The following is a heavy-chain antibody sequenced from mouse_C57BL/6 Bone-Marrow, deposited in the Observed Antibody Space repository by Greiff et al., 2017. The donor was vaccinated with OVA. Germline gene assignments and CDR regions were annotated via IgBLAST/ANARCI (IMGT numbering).Heavy chain of an antibody. Sequence: EVQLQQSGPELVKPGASVKISCKASGYTFTDSYMNWVKQSHGKSLEWIGDINPNNGGTSYNQKFKGKATLTVDKSSSTAYMELRSLTSEDSADYYCARGGNRAWFAYWGQGTLVTVSA. D-gene: IGHD2-1*01. J-gene: IGHJ3*01. CDR1: GYTFTDSY. CDR3: ARGGNRAWFAY. CDR2: INPNNGGT. V-gene: IGHV1-26*01.